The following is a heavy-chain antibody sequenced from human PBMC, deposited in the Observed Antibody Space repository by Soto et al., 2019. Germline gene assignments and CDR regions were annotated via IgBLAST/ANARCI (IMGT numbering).Heavy chain of an antibody. Sequence: VQLVESGGGLVQPGGSLRLSCAASGFTFSDCWMHWVRQAPGKGLVWVSRINSDESVTSYADSVKGRFTISRDNAKNTLNLEMNSLRDEDTAVYYCARVGYGSGSYHFDFWGQGTLVTVSS. D-gene: IGHD3-10*01. CDR3: ARVGYGSGSYHFDF. CDR1: GFTFSDCW. CDR2: INSDESVT. V-gene: IGHV3-74*01. J-gene: IGHJ4*02.